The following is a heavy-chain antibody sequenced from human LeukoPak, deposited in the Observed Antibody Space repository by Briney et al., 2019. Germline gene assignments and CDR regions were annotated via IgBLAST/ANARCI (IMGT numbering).Heavy chain of an antibody. Sequence: GGSLRLSCAASKFSFTSYWMHWVRQAPGKGLVWVSRINPDGSRTNYADSVEGRFTISRDNAKNTLYLQMNSLRAEDTAVYYCARVLLGSWDWFDPWGQGTLVTVSS. CDR2: INPDGSRT. D-gene: IGHD3-10*01. CDR1: KFSFTSYW. J-gene: IGHJ5*02. CDR3: ARVLLGSWDWFDP. V-gene: IGHV3-74*01.